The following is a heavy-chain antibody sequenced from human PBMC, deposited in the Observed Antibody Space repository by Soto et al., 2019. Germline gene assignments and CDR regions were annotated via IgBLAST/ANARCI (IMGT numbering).Heavy chain of an antibody. V-gene: IGHV3-30*18. D-gene: IGHD3-10*01. CDR3: AKGPGPGSGYFDY. Sequence: PGGSLRLSCAASGFTFSSYGMHWVRQAPGKGLEWVAVIAHDGSNKYYAESVKGRFTIYRDNSKNTLYLQMNSLRAEDTAVYYCAKGPGPGSGYFDYWGQGTLVTVSS. CDR1: GFTFSSYG. J-gene: IGHJ4*02. CDR2: IAHDGSNK.